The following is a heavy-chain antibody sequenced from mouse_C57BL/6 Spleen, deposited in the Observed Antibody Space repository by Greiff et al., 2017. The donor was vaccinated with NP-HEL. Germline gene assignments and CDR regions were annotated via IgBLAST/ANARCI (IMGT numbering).Heavy chain of an antibody. V-gene: IGHV1-5*01. J-gene: IGHJ4*01. D-gene: IGHD2-4*01. Sequence: EVQLQQSGTVLARPGASVKMSCKTSGYTFTSYWMHWVKQRPGQGLEWIGAIYPGNSDTSYNQKFKGKAKLTAVTSASTAYMELSSLTNEDSAVYYCTRVAYYDYDGPFAMDYWGQGTSVTVSS. CDR1: GYTFTSYW. CDR2: IYPGNSDT. CDR3: TRVAYYDYDGPFAMDY.